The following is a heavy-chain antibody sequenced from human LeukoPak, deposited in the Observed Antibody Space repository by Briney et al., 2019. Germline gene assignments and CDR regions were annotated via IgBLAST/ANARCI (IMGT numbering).Heavy chain of an antibody. V-gene: IGHV3-23*01. Sequence: TGGSLRLSCAASGFTFSSYDMTWVRQAPGKGLEWVSTFSGSGGSTYYADSVKGRFAISRDNSKNTLYLQMNSMRAEDTAVYYCAKVSSPNTYYYDSSGYLDYWGQGTLVTVSS. D-gene: IGHD3-22*01. CDR3: AKVSSPNTYYYDSSGYLDY. CDR1: GFTFSSYD. J-gene: IGHJ4*02. CDR2: FSGSGGST.